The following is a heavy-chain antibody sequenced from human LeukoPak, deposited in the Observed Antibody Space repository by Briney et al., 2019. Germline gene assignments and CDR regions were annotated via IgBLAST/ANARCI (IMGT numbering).Heavy chain of an antibody. CDR2: ISSSSSTI. D-gene: IGHD3-10*01. CDR1: GFTFSSHS. J-gene: IGHJ5*02. CDR3: ARAIPGSGSYYWGYNWFDP. Sequence: GGSLRLSCVASGFTFSSHSMNWVRQAPGKGLEWVSYISSSSSTIYYADSVKGRFTISRDNAKNSLYLQMNSLRDEDTAVYYCARAIPGSGSYYWGYNWFDPWGQGTLVTVSS. V-gene: IGHV3-48*02.